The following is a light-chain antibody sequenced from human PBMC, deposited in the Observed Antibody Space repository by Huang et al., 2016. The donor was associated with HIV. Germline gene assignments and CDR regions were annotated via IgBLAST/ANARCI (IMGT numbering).Light chain of an antibody. CDR1: QSLLHSDGKTD. Sequence: DIVMTQSPLSLSVTPGQPASISCKSSQSLLHSDGKTDLSWYVQKPGQSPQLLIYEVFNRFSGVPDRFSGSGSGTDFTVKISRVEAEDVGVYYCMQSIQLPLTFGGGTKVEIK. J-gene: IGKJ4*01. CDR2: EVF. CDR3: MQSIQLPLT. V-gene: IGKV2D-29*02.